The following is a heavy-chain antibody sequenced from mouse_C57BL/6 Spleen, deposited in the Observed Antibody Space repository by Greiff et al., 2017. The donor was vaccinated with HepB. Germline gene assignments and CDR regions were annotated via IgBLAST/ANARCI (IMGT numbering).Heavy chain of an antibody. CDR1: GYAFTNYL. Sequence: QVQLQQSGAELVRPGTSVKVSCKASGYAFTNYLIEWVKQRPGQGLEWIGVINPGSGGTNYNEKFKGKATLTADKSSSTAYMQLSSLTSEDSAVYFCATDYGSSYHYWGQGTTLTVSS. CDR2: INPGSGGT. D-gene: IGHD1-1*01. J-gene: IGHJ2*01. V-gene: IGHV1-54*01. CDR3: ATDYGSSYHY.